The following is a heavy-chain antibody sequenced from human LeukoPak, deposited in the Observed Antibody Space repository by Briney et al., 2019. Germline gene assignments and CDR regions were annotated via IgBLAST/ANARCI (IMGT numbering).Heavy chain of an antibody. CDR2: IYYSGST. J-gene: IGHJ4*02. V-gene: IGHV4-59*06. CDR3: ASQRGGDSTSLDY. Sequence: SETLSLTCTVSGGSISSYYWSWIRQPPGKGLEWIGYIYYSGSTYYNPSLKSRVTISVDTSKNQFSLKLSSVTAADTAVYYCASQRGGDSTSLDYWGQGTRVTVSS. D-gene: IGHD2-2*01. CDR1: GGSISSYY.